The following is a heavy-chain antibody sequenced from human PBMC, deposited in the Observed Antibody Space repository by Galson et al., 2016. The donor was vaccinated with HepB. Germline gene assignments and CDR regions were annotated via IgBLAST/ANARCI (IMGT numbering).Heavy chain of an antibody. D-gene: IGHD3-16*01. Sequence: SETLSLTCSVSGGTVSSAGFSWHWIRQPPGEGLEWIGYTSFSGITNYSPSLKSRLTISMDTSKNKFSLTLTSMTAADTATYYCARWGGSGFTFWGQGALVIVAS. V-gene: IGHV4-61*08. CDR1: GGTVSSAGFS. CDR3: ARWGGSGFTF. J-gene: IGHJ1*01. CDR2: TSFSGIT.